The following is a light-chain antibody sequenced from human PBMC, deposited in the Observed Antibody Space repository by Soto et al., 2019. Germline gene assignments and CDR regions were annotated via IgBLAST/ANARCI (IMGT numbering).Light chain of an antibody. CDR1: SSDVGAYDF. CDR2: DVI. CDR3: SSSAGSHTYEV. V-gene: IGLV2-11*01. Sequence: QSALTQPRSVSGSLGQSVTISCTGTSSDVGAYDFVSWYQQNPGKAPRLIIFDVIKRPSGVPDRFSGSKSGNTASLTISGLQSEDEADYHWSSSAGSHTYEVFGGGTKATVL. J-gene: IGLJ3*02.